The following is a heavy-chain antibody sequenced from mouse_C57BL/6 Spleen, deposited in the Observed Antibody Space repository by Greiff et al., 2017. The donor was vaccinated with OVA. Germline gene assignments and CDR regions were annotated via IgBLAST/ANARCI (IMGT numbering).Heavy chain of an antibody. CDR3: TRASLTPYYFDY. CDR2: ISSGGDYI. D-gene: IGHD2-13*01. V-gene: IGHV5-9-1*02. CDR1: GFTFSSYA. J-gene: IGHJ2*01. Sequence: EVKLVESGEGLVKPGGSLKLSCAASGFTFSSYAMSWVRQTPEKRLEWVAYISSGGDYIYYADTVKGRFTISRDNARNTLYLQMSSLKSEDTAMYYCTRASLTPYYFDYWGQGTTLTVSS.